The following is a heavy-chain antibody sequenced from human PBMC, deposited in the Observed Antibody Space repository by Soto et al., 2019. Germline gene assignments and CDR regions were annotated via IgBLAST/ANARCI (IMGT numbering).Heavy chain of an antibody. CDR1: GYSFTSYW. Sequence: GESLKISCKGSGYSFTSYWIGWVRQMPGKGLEWMGIIYPGDSDTRYSPSFQGQVTISADKSISTAYLQWSSLKASDTAMYYCARLPLSIEVAGKGEAFDIWGQGTMVTVSS. V-gene: IGHV5-51*01. CDR3: ARLPLSIEVAGKGEAFDI. CDR2: IYPGDSDT. J-gene: IGHJ3*02. D-gene: IGHD6-19*01.